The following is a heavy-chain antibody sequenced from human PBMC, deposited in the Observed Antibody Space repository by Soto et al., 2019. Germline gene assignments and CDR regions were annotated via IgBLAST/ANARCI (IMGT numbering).Heavy chain of an antibody. CDR3: AKASSAVVPAPMGMDV. J-gene: IGHJ6*02. CDR2: LSGSGVSA. Sequence: GGSLRLSCAASGFTFSSYAMNWVRQAPGKGLEWVSALSGSGVSAYYADSVKGRFTISRDNPKNTLYLQMSSLRAEDTAVYYCAKASSAVVPAPMGMDVWGQGTTVTVSS. D-gene: IGHD2-2*01. V-gene: IGHV3-23*01. CDR1: GFTFSSYA.